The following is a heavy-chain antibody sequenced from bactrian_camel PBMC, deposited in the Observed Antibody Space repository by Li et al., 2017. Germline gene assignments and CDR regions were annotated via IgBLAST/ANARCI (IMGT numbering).Heavy chain of an antibody. D-gene: IGHD2*01. CDR2: IGSDGKA. Sequence: QVQLVESGGGLVQPGGSLRLSCVASGNTGNCMGWFRQASQDKEREAVAVIGSDGKANYADSVKGRFTISKDNAKNTVYLQMNSLKPEDTAMYYCAARGPYCYTKLSVRDFTYWGQGTQVTVS. V-gene: IGHV3S53*01. CDR1: GNTGNC. CDR3: AARGPYCYTKLSVRDFTY. J-gene: IGHJ6*01.